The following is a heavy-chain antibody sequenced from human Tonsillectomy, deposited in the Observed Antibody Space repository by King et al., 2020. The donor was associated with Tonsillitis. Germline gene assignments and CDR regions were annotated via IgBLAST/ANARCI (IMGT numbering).Heavy chain of an antibody. CDR2: INSGGIST. J-gene: IGHJ4*02. CDR3: TKRAAVSGSDY. D-gene: IGHD6-19*01. CDR1: GFTFSSNA. Sequence: VQLVESGGGLVQPGGSLRLSCAASGFTFSSNALTWVRPAPGEGLEWVSTINSGGISTYYADSVKGRFTIPRDNSKNTLYLQMNSLRAEDSAVYYCTKRAAVSGSDYWGQGTLVTVSS. V-gene: IGHV3-23*04.